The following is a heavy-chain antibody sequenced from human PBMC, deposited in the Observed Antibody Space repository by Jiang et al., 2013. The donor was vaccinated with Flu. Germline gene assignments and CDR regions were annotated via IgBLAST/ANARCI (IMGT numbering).Heavy chain of an antibody. CDR3: ARADIAAADAFDI. Sequence: WMNPNSGDTGYAQKFQGRVTMTRNTSISTAYMELSSLRSEDTAVYYCARADIAAADAFDIWGQGTMVTVSS. D-gene: IGHD6-13*01. J-gene: IGHJ3*02. V-gene: IGHV1-8*01. CDR2: MNPNSGDT.